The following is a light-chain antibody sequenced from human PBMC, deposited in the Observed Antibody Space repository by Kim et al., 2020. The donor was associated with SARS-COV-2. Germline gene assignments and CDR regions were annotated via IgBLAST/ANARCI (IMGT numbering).Light chain of an antibody. Sequence: GQRVTIPCSGSSSNIGSNTVNWYQQLPGTAPKLLIYTNNQRPSGVPDRFSGSKSGTSASLAISGLQSEDEADYHCAAWDDSLNGYVFGAGTKVTVL. J-gene: IGLJ1*01. CDR1: SSNIGSNT. CDR2: TNN. CDR3: AAWDDSLNGYV. V-gene: IGLV1-44*01.